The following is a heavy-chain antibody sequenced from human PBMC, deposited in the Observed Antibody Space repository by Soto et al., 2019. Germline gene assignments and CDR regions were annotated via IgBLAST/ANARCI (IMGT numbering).Heavy chain of an antibody. V-gene: IGHV3-48*03. Sequence: PGGSLRLSCSTSGFTFSNFEFNWVRQAPGKGLEWVSYISSSGDIIYYADSVKGRFTISRDSAKSSLYLQMHSLRVEDTAVYYCARDAHLPSGTLAYWGQGTLVTVSS. CDR2: ISSSGDII. CDR1: GFTFSNFE. CDR3: ARDAHLPSGTLAY. J-gene: IGHJ4*02. D-gene: IGHD1-7*01.